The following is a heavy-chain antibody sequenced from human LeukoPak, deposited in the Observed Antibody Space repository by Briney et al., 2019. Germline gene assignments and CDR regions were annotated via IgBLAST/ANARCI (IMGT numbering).Heavy chain of an antibody. D-gene: IGHD7-27*01. CDR2: INPTSGDT. CDR3: ARGDGDGPARRAFDI. Sequence: ASVNVSCKASGYTFTGYYMHWVRQAPGQGREWMGWINPTSGDTNYIQNFQGRVIMTRDTSISTAYMELSRVKSDDTAVYYCARGDGDGPARRAFDIWGQGTMVTVSS. CDR1: GYTFTGYY. V-gene: IGHV1-2*02. J-gene: IGHJ3*02.